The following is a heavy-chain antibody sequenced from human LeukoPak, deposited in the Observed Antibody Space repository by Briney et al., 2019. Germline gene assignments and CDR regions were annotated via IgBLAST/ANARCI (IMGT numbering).Heavy chain of an antibody. J-gene: IGHJ4*02. Sequence: SETLSLTCTVSGGSISSYFWNWIRQPPGKGLEWIGYISSSGSTNSNPSLKSRVSISVDTSKNQFSLRLTSVTAADTAVYYCARHSSSSAANFDYWGQVTLVTVSS. CDR2: ISSSGST. V-gene: IGHV4-59*08. CDR1: GGSISSYF. CDR3: ARHSSSSAANFDY. D-gene: IGHD6-6*01.